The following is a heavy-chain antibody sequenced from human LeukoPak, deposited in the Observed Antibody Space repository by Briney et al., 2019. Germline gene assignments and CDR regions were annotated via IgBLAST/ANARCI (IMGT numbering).Heavy chain of an antibody. J-gene: IGHJ4*02. CDR3: AKELPGYFDWLYPFDY. CDR2: ISGGGGST. CDR1: GFTFSSYA. D-gene: IGHD3-9*01. Sequence: PGGSLRLSCAASGFTFSSYAMSWVRQAPGKGLEWVSAISGGGGSTYYADSVKGQFTISRDNSKNTLYLQMNSLRAEDTAVYYCAKELPGYFDWLYPFDYWGQGTLVTVSS. V-gene: IGHV3-23*01.